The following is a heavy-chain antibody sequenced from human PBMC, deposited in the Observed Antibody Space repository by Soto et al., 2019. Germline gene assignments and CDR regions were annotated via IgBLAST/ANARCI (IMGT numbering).Heavy chain of an antibody. Sequence: ASVKVSCKASGYTFTSYAMHWVRQAPGQRLEWMGWINAGNGNTKYSQKFQGRVTITRDTSASTAYMELSSLRSEDTAVYYCARSAGSSWYLFFDYWGQGTLVTVPQ. J-gene: IGHJ4*02. D-gene: IGHD6-13*01. CDR2: INAGNGNT. CDR1: GYTFTSYA. CDR3: ARSAGSSWYLFFDY. V-gene: IGHV1-3*01.